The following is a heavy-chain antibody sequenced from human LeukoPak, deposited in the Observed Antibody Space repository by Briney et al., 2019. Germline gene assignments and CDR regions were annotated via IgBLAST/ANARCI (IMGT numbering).Heavy chain of an antibody. CDR1: GFTFSSYN. CDR3: AKDAQPRSRWFDP. D-gene: IGHD3-16*01. CDR2: TSSRSSTI. V-gene: IGHV3-48*04. Sequence: PGGSLRLSCAASGFTFSSYNMNWVRQAPGKGLEWVPYTSSRSSTIYYADSVKGRFTISRDNAKNSLYLQMNTLRAEDTAMYYCAKDAQPRSRWFDPWGQGTLVTVSS. J-gene: IGHJ5*02.